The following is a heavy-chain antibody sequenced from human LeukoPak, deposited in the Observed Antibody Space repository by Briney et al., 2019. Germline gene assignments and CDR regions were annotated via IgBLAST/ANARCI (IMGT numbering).Heavy chain of an antibody. Sequence: GASVKVSCKASGGTFSSYAISWVRQAPGQGLEWMGRIIPILGIANYAQKFQGRVTITADKSTSTAYMELSSLRSEDTAVYYCAAGKSGIAAAGPYLRYWGQGTLVTVSS. D-gene: IGHD6-13*01. J-gene: IGHJ4*02. CDR3: AAGKSGIAAAGPYLRY. CDR1: GGTFSSYA. V-gene: IGHV1-69*04. CDR2: IIPILGIA.